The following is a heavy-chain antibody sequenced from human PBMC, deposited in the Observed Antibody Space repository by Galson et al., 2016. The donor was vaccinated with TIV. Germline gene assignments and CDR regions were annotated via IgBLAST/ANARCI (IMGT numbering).Heavy chain of an antibody. D-gene: IGHD2-2*01. CDR2: ISHSGST. J-gene: IGHJ3*02. Sequence: ETLSLTCGVSGGFISNSNWWSWVRQPPGKGLEWIGEISHSGSTNYNPSLKSRVTISVDESRTHFSLNMNSVTAADTAVYFCARGYCSRTDCFRTFDIWGHGTMVTVSS. V-gene: IGHV4-4*01. CDR3: ARGYCSRTDCFRTFDI. CDR1: GGFISNSNW.